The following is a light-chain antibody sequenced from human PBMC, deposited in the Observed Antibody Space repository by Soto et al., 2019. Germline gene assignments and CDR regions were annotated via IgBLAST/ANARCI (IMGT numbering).Light chain of an antibody. J-gene: IGKJ3*01. V-gene: IGKV3-20*01. CDR3: QQYVGSPFT. Sequence: EIVLTQSPGTLSLSPGERATLSCRASPGIVSSYLAWYQQRPGQAPRLLIYGASSRATGIPDRFSGSGSGTDFTLTISRLDPEDFAVYYCQQYVGSPFTFGPGTTVDIK. CDR1: PGIVSSY. CDR2: GAS.